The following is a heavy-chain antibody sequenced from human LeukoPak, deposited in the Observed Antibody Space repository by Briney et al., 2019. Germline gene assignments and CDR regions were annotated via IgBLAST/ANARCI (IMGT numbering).Heavy chain of an antibody. V-gene: IGHV4-4*07. D-gene: IGHD2-2*01. CDR3: ARGAVVVPAAPEVWYFDL. J-gene: IGHJ2*01. Sequence: SETLSLTCTVSGGPISSYYWSWIRQPAGKGLEWIGRIYTSGSTNYNPSLKRRVTMSVDTSKNQFSVKLSSVTAADTAVYYCARGAVVVPAAPEVWYFDLWGRGTLVSVSS. CDR2: IYTSGST. CDR1: GGPISSYY.